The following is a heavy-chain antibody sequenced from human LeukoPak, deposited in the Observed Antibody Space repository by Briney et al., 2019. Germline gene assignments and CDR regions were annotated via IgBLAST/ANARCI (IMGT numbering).Heavy chain of an antibody. D-gene: IGHD5-18*01. CDR1: GGSFSGYY. CDR2: INHSGST. V-gene: IGHV4-34*01. Sequence: SETLSLTCAVYGGSFSGYYWSWIRQPPGKGLEWIGEINHSGSTNYNPSLKSRVTISVDTSKNQFSLKLSSVTAADTAVYYCAIPGYSYDLNALDYWGQGTLVTVSS. CDR3: AIPGYSYDLNALDY. J-gene: IGHJ4*02.